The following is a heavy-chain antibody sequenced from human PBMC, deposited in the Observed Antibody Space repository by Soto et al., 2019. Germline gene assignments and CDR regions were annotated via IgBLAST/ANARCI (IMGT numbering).Heavy chain of an antibody. CDR2: INSDGSTT. V-gene: IGHV3-74*01. CDR3: ARDAYYDMGV. J-gene: IGHJ6*02. CDR1: GFTFSTYW. Sequence: EVQLVESGGGLVQPGGSLRLSCVGSGFTFSTYWMHWVRQAPGKGLVWVSRINSDGSTTNYADSVKGRFTISRDNAKNTLYLQMNSLRAEDTAVYYCARDAYYDMGVWGRGTTVRLL.